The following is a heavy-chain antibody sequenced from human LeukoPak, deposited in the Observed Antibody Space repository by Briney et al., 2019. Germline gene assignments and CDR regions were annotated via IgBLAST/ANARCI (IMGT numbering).Heavy chain of an antibody. V-gene: IGHV1-69*06. CDR1: GGTFINYA. D-gene: IGHD3-16*02. J-gene: IGHJ4*02. Sequence: SVKVSCKTSGGTFINYAINWVRQAPEQGLEWLGGIIPIFDTPNYAQKFQGRVTMTEDTSTDTAYMELSSLRSEDTAVYYCATRSYRRGFDYWGQGTLATVSS. CDR2: IIPIFDTP. CDR3: ATRSYRRGFDY.